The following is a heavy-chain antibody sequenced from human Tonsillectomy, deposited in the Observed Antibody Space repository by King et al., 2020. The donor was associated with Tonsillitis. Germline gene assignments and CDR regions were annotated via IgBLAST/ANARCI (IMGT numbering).Heavy chain of an antibody. V-gene: IGHV4-38-2*01. CDR2: IYHSGST. Sequence: QLQESGPGLVKPSETLSLTCAVSGNSINSGYYWGWIRQPPRKGLEWIGSIYHSGSTYYNPSLKSRVTISVDTSKNQFSLRLSSVTAADTAVYYCAQSGLYSGYDLGEYYFDYWGQGTLVTVSS. J-gene: IGHJ4*02. CDR3: AQSGLYSGYDLGEYYFDY. CDR1: GNSINSGYY. D-gene: IGHD5-12*01.